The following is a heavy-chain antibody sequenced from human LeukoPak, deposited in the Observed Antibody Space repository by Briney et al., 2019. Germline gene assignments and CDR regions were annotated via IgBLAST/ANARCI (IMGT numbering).Heavy chain of an antibody. J-gene: IGHJ4*02. V-gene: IGHV3-33*01. D-gene: IGHD3-10*01. CDR1: GFTFSSYG. CDR3: ARDQYYGSGSYYF. Sequence: PGRSLRLSCAASGFTFSSYGMHWVRQAPGKGLEWVAVIWYDGSNKYYADSVKGRSTISRDNSKNTLYLQMNSLRAEDTAVYYCARDQYYGSGSYYFWGQGTLVTVST. CDR2: IWYDGSNK.